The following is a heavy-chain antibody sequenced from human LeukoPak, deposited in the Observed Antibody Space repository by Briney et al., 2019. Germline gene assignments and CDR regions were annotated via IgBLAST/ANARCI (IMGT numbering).Heavy chain of an antibody. CDR3: ARGGWSLDY. CDR1: GGSFSGYY. CDR2: INHSGST. D-gene: IGHD6-19*01. J-gene: IGHJ4*02. Sequence: PSETLSLTCAVYGGSFSGYYWSWIRQPPGKGLEWIGEINHSGSTNYNPSLKSRVTTSLDTSKNQFSLKLNSVTAADTAVYYCARGGWSLDYWGQGTLVTVSS. V-gene: IGHV4-34*01.